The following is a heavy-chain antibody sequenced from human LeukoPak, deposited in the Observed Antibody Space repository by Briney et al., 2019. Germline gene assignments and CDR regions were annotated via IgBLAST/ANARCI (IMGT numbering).Heavy chain of an antibody. J-gene: IGHJ4*02. CDR2: INPSGGST. CDR3: ARVTLYYYDSSGYYPLDY. V-gene: IGHV1-46*01. CDR1: GYTFTSYN. Sequence: ASVKVSCKASGYTFTSYNMHWVRRPPGQGLEGMGIINPSGGSTSYAQKFQGRVTMTRDTSTSTVYMELSSLRSEDTAVYYCARVTLYYYDSSGYYPLDYWGQGTLVTVPS. D-gene: IGHD3-22*01.